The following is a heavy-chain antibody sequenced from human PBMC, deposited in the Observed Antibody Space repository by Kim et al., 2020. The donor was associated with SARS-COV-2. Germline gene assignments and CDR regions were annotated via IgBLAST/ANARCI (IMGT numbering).Heavy chain of an antibody. CDR3: ARGGDVEAYGMDV. Sequence: AQKLQGRVTMTTDTSTSTAYMELRSLRSDDTAVYYCARGGDVEAYGMDVWGQGTTVTVSS. V-gene: IGHV1-18*01. J-gene: IGHJ6*02. D-gene: IGHD1-1*01.